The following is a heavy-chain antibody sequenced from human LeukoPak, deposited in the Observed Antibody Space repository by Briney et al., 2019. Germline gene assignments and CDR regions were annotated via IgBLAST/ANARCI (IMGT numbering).Heavy chain of an antibody. CDR1: GYTFTGYF. Sequence: ASVKVSCKASGYTFTGYFIHWVRQAPGQGLEWMGWINPNNGGTNYAQKFQDRVTMTRDTSISTAYMELSRLRSDHTAVYYCARDRSVQLERFARGPENWFDPWGQGTLVTVSS. CDR3: ARDRSVQLERFARGPENWFDP. D-gene: IGHD1-1*01. J-gene: IGHJ5*02. V-gene: IGHV1-2*02. CDR2: INPNNGGT.